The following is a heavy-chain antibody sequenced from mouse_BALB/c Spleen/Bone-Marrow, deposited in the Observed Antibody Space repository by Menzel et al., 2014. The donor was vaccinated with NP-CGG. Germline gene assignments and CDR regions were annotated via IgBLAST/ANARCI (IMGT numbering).Heavy chain of an antibody. J-gene: IGHJ4*01. CDR3: ARYGNYEDAMDY. Sequence: QVQLQQSGPGLVAPSQSLSITCTVSGFSLTSFGVHWVRQPPGKGLEWLGVIWAGGSTNYNSALMSRLSISKDNSKSQVFLKMNSLQTEDTAMYYCARYGNYEDAMDYWGQGTSVTVSS. V-gene: IGHV2-9*02. CDR1: GFSLTSFG. CDR2: IWAGGST. D-gene: IGHD2-10*02.